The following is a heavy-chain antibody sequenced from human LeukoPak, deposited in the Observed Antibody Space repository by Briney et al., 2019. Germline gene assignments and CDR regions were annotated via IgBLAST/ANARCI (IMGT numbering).Heavy chain of an antibody. D-gene: IGHD3-22*01. Sequence: SETLSVTSAGSGGFISGSNWWSWVRQPPGKGLEWIGEIYHSGSTNYNPSLKSRVTISVDTSKNQFFLKLRSVTAANTAVYYCARDQDSSGYYAFDIWGQGTMVTVSS. V-gene: IGHV4-4*02. J-gene: IGHJ3*02. CDR2: IYHSGST. CDR3: ARDQDSSGYYAFDI. CDR1: GGFISGSNW.